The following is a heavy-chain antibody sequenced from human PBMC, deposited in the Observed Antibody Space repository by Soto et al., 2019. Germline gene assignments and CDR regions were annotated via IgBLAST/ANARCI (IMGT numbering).Heavy chain of an antibody. CDR1: GFTFGDYA. CDR3: TRDRGQQLVPDAFDI. CDR2: IRSKAYGGTT. Sequence: PGGSLRLSCTASGFTFGDYAMSWFRQAPGKGLEWVGFIRSKAYGGTTEYAASVKGRFTISRDDSKSIAYLQMNSLKTEDTAVYYCTRDRGQQLVPDAFDIWGRGTMVTVSS. V-gene: IGHV3-49*03. J-gene: IGHJ3*02. D-gene: IGHD6-13*01.